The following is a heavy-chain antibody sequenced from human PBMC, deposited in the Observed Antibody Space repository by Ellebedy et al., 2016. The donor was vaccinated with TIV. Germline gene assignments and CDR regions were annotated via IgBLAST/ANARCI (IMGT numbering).Heavy chain of an antibody. V-gene: IGHV1-18*01. D-gene: IGHD3-10*01. Sequence: ASVKVSCKASGHTFNSYSISWVRQAPGQGPEWMGWISAYNGKTDYLQKLQGRVTMTTDTSTSTAYMELRSLSSDDTAVYFCARRINMVRGTYGMDVWGQGTTVTVSS. J-gene: IGHJ6*02. CDR2: ISAYNGKT. CDR3: ARRINMVRGTYGMDV. CDR1: GHTFNSYS.